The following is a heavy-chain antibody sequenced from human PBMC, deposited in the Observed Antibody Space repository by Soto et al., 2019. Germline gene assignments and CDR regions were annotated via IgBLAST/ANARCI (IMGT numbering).Heavy chain of an antibody. CDR2: IIPMLGIA. D-gene: IGHD3-22*01. CDR3: ARDGDYYDSSGFQRDYHYYGMDV. V-gene: IGHV1-69*01. CDR1: GGSFSDYA. Sequence: QVQLVQSGAEVKKPGSSVKVSCQASGGSFSDYAISWVRQAPGQGLEWMGGIIPMLGIADYAQKFQGRVIITADEYTSTVYMELSSLRSEDTAVYYCARDGDYYDSSGFQRDYHYYGMDVWGQGTTVTVAS. J-gene: IGHJ6*02.